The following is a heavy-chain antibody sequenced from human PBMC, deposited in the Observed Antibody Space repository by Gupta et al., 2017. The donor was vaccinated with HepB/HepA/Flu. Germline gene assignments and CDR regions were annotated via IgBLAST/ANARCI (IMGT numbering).Heavy chain of an antibody. D-gene: IGHD7-27*01. CDR3: AKDPNWSEGS. CDR1: GFTFSAYG. CDR2: INPDGSEK. J-gene: IGHJ5*02. V-gene: IGHV3-7*01. Sequence: EVQPVHSGGGLVQPGGSLSLSCAASGFTFSAYGMNWVRMAPGKGLASVANINPDGSEKYYVDSGKGRFTVSRDNAKNSLFLRMDSLGVEDAAVYDCAKDPNWSEGSWGQGTLVTVSS.